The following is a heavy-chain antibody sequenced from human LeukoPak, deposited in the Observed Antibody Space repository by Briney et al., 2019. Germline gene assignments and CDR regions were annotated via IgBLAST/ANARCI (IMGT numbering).Heavy chain of an antibody. V-gene: IGHV1-8*02. CDR1: GYTFTSYD. CDR3: ARGPWGPSPIFYNNYAYYFDY. CDR2: MNPNSGNT. Sequence: EASVKVSCKDSGYTFTSYDINWVRQATGQWLEWMGWMNPNSGNTAYAQKFQGRVTITRNTSISAAYMELSSLRSEDTAVYYCARGPWGPSPIFYNNYAYYFDYWGQGTLVGVSS. J-gene: IGHJ4*02. D-gene: IGHD4-11*01.